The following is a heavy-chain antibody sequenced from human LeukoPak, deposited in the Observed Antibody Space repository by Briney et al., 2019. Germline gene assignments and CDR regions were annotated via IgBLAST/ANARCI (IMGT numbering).Heavy chain of an antibody. J-gene: IGHJ4*02. Sequence: SETLSLTCTVSGGSISISGYYWGWIRQPPGKGLEWIGSIYYSGSTYYNPSLNSRVTISVDRSKNQFPLKLSSVTAADTAVYYCASHYGSESYFDSWGQGTLVTVSS. CDR2: IYYSGST. V-gene: IGHV4-39*01. CDR1: GGSISISGYY. D-gene: IGHD3-10*01. CDR3: ASHYGSESYFDS.